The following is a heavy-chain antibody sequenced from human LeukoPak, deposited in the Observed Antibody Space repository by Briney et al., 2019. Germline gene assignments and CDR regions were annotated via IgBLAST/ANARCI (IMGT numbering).Heavy chain of an antibody. V-gene: IGHV4-34*01. D-gene: IGHD1-26*01. CDR3: ARAGATDWFDP. Sequence: PSETLSLTCAVYGGSFSGYYWSWIRQPPGKGLEWIGEINHSGSTNYNPSLKSRVTISVDTSKNQFSLKLSSVTAADTAVYYCARAGATDWFDPWSQGTLVTVSS. CDR2: INHSGST. CDR1: GGSFSGYY. J-gene: IGHJ5*02.